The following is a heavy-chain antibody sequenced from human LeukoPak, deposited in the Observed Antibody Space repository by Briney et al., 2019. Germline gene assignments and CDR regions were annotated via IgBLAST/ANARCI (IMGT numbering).Heavy chain of an antibody. CDR1: GGSISSYY. CDR3: ARAADYTTGFDY. V-gene: IGHV4-59*01. Sequence: PSETLSLTCTVSGGSISSYYWSWIRQPPGKGLEWIGYIYYSGSTNYNPSLKSRVTISVDTSKNQFSLKLSSVTAADTAVYYCARAADYTTGFDYWGQGTLVTVSS. D-gene: IGHD4-11*01. CDR2: IYYSGST. J-gene: IGHJ4*02.